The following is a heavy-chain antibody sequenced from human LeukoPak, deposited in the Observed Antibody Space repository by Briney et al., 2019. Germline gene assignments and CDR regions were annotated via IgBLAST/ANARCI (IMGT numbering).Heavy chain of an antibody. Sequence: PSETLSLTCAVYGGSFSGYYWSWIRQPPGKGLEWIGEINHSGSTNYNPSLKSRVTISVDTSKNQFSLKLSSVTAADTAVYYCARGPTSEYYDFWSAKSRGAFDIWGQGTMVTVSS. CDR3: ARGPTSEYYDFWSAKSRGAFDI. J-gene: IGHJ3*02. CDR1: GGSFSGYY. V-gene: IGHV4-34*01. CDR2: INHSGST. D-gene: IGHD3-3*01.